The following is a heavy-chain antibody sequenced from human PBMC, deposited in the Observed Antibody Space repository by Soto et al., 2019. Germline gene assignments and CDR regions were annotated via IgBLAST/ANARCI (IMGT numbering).Heavy chain of an antibody. Sequence: QVQLVESGGGVVQPGRSLRLSCAASGFTFSSYGMHWVRQAPGKGLEWVAVISNDGSNKYYADSVKGRFTISRDNSKNTLYLQMDSLRAEDTAVYYCAKDKVAGREYYYGMDVWGQGTTVTVSS. CDR2: ISNDGSNK. CDR1: GFTFSSYG. D-gene: IGHD6-19*01. V-gene: IGHV3-30*18. CDR3: AKDKVAGREYYYGMDV. J-gene: IGHJ6*02.